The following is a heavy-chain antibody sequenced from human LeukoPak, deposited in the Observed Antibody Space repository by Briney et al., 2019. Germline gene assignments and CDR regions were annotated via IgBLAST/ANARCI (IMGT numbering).Heavy chain of an antibody. CDR1: GLTFSSYA. D-gene: IGHD6-19*01. V-gene: IGHV3-23*01. Sequence: GGSLRLSCAASGLTFSSYAMSWVRQAPGKGLEWVSTISGSGGSTYYADSVKGRFTFSRDNSKNTLYLQMNSLRPEDTAVYYCAKGEGLAVAGAFDYWGQGTLVTVSS. CDR3: AKGEGLAVAGAFDY. CDR2: ISGSGGST. J-gene: IGHJ4*02.